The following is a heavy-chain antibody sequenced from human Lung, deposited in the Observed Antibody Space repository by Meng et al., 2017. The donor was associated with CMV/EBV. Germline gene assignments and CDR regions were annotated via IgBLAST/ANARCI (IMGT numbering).Heavy chain of an antibody. V-gene: IGHV1-2*02. Sequence: SVKVSCXTSGYTFTGYYMHWVRQAPGQRLEWMGWINPNSGGTNYAQKFQGRLTMTRDTSISTDYMDLSSLRSDDTAVYYCARAVDIYCSTNSCYQTYYYYGMDVWGQGTTVTVSS. CDR1: GYTFTGYY. D-gene: IGHD2-15*01. CDR3: ARAVDIYCSTNSCYQTYYYYGMDV. CDR2: INPNSGGT. J-gene: IGHJ6*02.